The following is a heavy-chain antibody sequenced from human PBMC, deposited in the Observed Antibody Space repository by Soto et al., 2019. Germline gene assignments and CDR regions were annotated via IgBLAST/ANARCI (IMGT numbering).Heavy chain of an antibody. CDR2: INPSGGST. CDR3: ARDMAGTAARPGGFDY. Sequence: ASVKVSCKASGYTFTSYYMHWVRQAPGQGLEWMGIINPSGGSTSYEQKFQGRVTMTRDTSTSTVYMELSSLRSEDTAVYYCARDMAGTAARPGGFDYWGQGTLVTVSS. V-gene: IGHV1-46*01. CDR1: GYTFTSYY. J-gene: IGHJ4*02. D-gene: IGHD6-6*01.